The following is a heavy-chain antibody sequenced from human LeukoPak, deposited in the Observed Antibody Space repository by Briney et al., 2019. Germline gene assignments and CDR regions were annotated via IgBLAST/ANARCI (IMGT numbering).Heavy chain of an antibody. CDR3: AKGRGPTPLGDAGADV. CDR1: GFKFNDYG. V-gene: IGHV3-33*06. J-gene: IGHJ6*04. D-gene: IGHD1-26*01. Sequence: GGSLRLSCTASGFKFNDYGMYWVRLPPHKGPEWVALVWFDNSNEHYADSVKGRFFISRNNDDNTLVLHMNSLTVEDTAVYYCAKGRGPTPLGDAGADVWGKGTAVTVSA. CDR2: VWFDNSNE.